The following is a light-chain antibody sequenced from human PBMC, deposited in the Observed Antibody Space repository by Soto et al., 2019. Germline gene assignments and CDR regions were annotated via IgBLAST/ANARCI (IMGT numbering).Light chain of an antibody. CDR2: EVS. CDR3: SSYAGSNNFEIPDV. J-gene: IGLJ1*01. Sequence: QSVLTQPPSASGSPGQSVTISCTGTSSDVGGYNYVSWYQQHPGKAPKLMIYEVSKRPSGVPDRFSGSKSGNTASLTVSGLQAEDEADYYCSSYAGSNNFEIPDVFGTGTKLTVL. V-gene: IGLV2-8*01. CDR1: SSDVGGYNY.